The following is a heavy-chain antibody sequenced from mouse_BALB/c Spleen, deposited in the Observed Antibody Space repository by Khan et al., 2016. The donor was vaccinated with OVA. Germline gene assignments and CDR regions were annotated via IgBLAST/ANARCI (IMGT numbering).Heavy chain of an antibody. V-gene: IGHV1S136*01. CDR2: ISPSTDGS. J-gene: IGHJ3*01. D-gene: IGHD1-1*01. CDR3: LRALDCYGNAYEGFAY. Sequence: VQLKESGPELVKPGASVKMSCKASGYTFTSYVMHWVKQKPGQGLEWIGYISPSTDGSTYNDKFRGKATLTSDTSSSTAYMELSNLTSEDSAVYYGLRALDCYGNAYEGFAYGGQGTLVTVSA. CDR1: GYTFTSYV.